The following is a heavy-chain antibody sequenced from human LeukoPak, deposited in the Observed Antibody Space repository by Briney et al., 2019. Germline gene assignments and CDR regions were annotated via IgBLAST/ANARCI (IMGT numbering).Heavy chain of an antibody. J-gene: IGHJ4*02. CDR1: GYTFTSYY. Sequence: ASVKVSCKASGYTFTSYYMHWVRQAPGQGLEWMGIINPSGGSTSYAQKFQGRVTMTRGTSTSTVYMELSSLRSEDTAVYYCASSGQLPQYYFDYWGQGTLVTVSS. CDR3: ASSGQLPQYYFDY. CDR2: INPSGGST. V-gene: IGHV1-46*01. D-gene: IGHD2-2*01.